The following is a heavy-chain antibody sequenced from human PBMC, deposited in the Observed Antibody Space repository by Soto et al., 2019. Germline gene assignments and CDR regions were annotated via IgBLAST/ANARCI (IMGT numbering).Heavy chain of an antibody. D-gene: IGHD2-2*01. Sequence: LSLTFAVYCGSFSFYYWTLIRQTPLKGLEWIGEINHSGSTNYKPSLKSRVSISADTSKKQFSLNLTSVTAADTAVYYCARGECSSNYCFTRWALDIWGQGTVVTVSS. V-gene: IGHV4-34*01. J-gene: IGHJ3*02. CDR1: CGSFSFYY. CDR3: ARGECSSNYCFTRWALDI. CDR2: INHSGST.